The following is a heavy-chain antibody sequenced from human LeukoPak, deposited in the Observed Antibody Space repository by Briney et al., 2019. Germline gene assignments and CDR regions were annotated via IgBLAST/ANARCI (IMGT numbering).Heavy chain of an antibody. D-gene: IGHD3-10*01. CDR2: IWYDGSKK. CDR3: ARVISTGSTPPVY. CDR1: GFSFSSHG. Sequence: PGGSLRLSCAASGFSFSSHGMHWVRQAPGKGLEWVALIWYDGSKKYYAESVKGRFTISRDNSKTTLYLEMNSLRADDTAVYYCARVISTGSTPPVYWGQGTLVTVSS. J-gene: IGHJ4*02. V-gene: IGHV3-33*01.